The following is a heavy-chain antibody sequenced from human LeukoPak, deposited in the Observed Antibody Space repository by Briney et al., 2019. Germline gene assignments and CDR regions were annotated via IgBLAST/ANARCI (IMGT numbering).Heavy chain of an antibody. Sequence: GGSLRLSCRASGFTFSNYGMNWVRQAPGKGLEWVSYISSSSDATHYADSVKGRFTISRDNAKNSLYLEMNSLRDEDTAVYYSARAMRSGYDYWGQGTLVTVSS. CDR2: ISSSSDAT. V-gene: IGHV3-48*02. J-gene: IGHJ4*02. CDR1: GFTFSNYG. CDR3: ARAMRSGYDY. D-gene: IGHD5-12*01.